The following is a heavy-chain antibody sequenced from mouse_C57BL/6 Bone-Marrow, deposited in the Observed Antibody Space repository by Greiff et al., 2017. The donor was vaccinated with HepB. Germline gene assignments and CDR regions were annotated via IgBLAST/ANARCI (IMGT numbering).Heavy chain of an antibody. V-gene: IGHV5-4*03. D-gene: IGHD1-1*01. CDR3: ARFTTVPFAY. CDR1: GFTFSSYA. CDR2: ISDGGSYT. Sequence: EVMLVESGGGLVKPGGSLKLSCAASGFTFSSYAMSWVRQTPEKRLEWVATISDGGSYTYYPDNVKGRFTISRDNAKNNLYLQMSHLKSEDTAMYYCARFTTVPFAYWGQGTLVTVSA. J-gene: IGHJ3*01.